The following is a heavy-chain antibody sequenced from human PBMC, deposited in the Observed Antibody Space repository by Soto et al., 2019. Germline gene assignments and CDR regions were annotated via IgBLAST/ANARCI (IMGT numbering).Heavy chain of an antibody. CDR2: INHSGST. J-gene: IGHJ4*02. D-gene: IGHD2-8*02. CDR1: GGSFSGYY. V-gene: IGHV4-34*01. Sequence: QVQLQQWGAGLLKPSETLSLTCAVYGGSFSGYYWTWIRQPPGTGLEWIGEINHSGSTNYNPSLKXRVTXSXHTSKHQFSLKLTSVTAADTAVYYCARDKITGLFDYWGQGTLVTVSS. CDR3: ARDKITGLFDY.